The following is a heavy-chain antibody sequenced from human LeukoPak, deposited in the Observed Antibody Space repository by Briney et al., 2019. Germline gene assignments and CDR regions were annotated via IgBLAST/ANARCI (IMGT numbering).Heavy chain of an antibody. CDR1: GFTGSNNY. D-gene: IGHD3-10*01. J-gene: IGHJ4*02. Sequence: GGSLRLSCAASGFTGSNNYVSWVRQAPGMGLEWVSAIHSSGATCYADSVKGRFTISRDNSRSTLYLQMNSLRPEDTAIYYCAREGYYGSGSPPSLYFDYWGQGTLVTVSS. CDR3: AREGYYGSGSPPSLYFDY. V-gene: IGHV3-66*03. CDR2: IHSSGAT.